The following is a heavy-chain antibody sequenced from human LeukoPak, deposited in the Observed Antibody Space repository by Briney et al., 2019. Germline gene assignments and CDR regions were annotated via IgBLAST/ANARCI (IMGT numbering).Heavy chain of an antibody. D-gene: IGHD3-9*01. V-gene: IGHV4-34*01. J-gene: IGHJ3*02. CDR3: ARVATDYDILTGYYKWAGNAFDI. CDR2: INHSGST. Sequence: PSETLSLTCAVYGGSFSGYYWSWIRQPPGKGLEWIGEINHSGSTSYNPSLKSRVTISVDTSKNQFSLKLSSVTAADTAVYYCARVATDYDILTGYYKWAGNAFDIWGQGTMVTVSS. CDR1: GGSFSGYY.